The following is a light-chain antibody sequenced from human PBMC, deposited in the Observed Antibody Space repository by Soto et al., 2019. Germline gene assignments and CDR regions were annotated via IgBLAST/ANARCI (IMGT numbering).Light chain of an antibody. V-gene: IGKV3-20*01. CDR3: LQHNSYPPWT. CDR1: QSVSGSY. J-gene: IGKJ1*01. CDR2: DAS. Sequence: EIVLTQSPGTLSLSPGEAATLSCRASQSVSGSYLAWYQQKPGQAPRLVIYDASTRATGIPDRFRGSGSGTDFTLTISSLQPEDFATYYCLQHNSYPPWTFGQGTKVDIK.